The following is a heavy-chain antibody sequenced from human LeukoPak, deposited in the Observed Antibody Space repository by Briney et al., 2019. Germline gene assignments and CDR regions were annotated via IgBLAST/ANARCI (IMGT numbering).Heavy chain of an antibody. CDR2: IKQDGSEK. V-gene: IGHV3-7*01. Sequence: SGGSLRLSCAASGFTFSSYWMSWVRQAPGKGLEWVANIKQDGSEKYYVDSVKGRFTISRDNAKNSLYLQMNSLRAEDTAVYYCARDQYWGINYFDYWGQGTLVTVSS. CDR3: ARDQYWGINYFDY. D-gene: IGHD7-27*01. J-gene: IGHJ4*02. CDR1: GFTFSSYW.